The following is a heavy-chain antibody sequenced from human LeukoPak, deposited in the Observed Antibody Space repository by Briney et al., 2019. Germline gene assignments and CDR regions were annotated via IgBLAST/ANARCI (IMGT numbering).Heavy chain of an antibody. CDR1: GFTFSSYG. V-gene: IGHV3-30*02. D-gene: IGHD6-13*01. Sequence: VQPGGSLRLSCAASGFTFSSYGMHWVRQAPGKGLEWVAFIRYDGSNKYYADSVKGRFTISRDNSKNTLYLQMNSLRAEDTAAYYCAKGGRYSSSLLDYWGQGTLVTVSS. CDR3: AKGGRYSSSLLDY. J-gene: IGHJ4*02. CDR2: IRYDGSNK.